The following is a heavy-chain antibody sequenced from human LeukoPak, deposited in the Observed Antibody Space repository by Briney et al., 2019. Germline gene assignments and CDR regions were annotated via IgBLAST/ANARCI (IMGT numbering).Heavy chain of an antibody. CDR1: GITFIIYW. CDR2: ISADGSST. V-gene: IGHV3-74*01. CDR3: ASYNWNFLNDY. D-gene: IGHD1-7*01. J-gene: IGHJ4*02. Sequence: GASLRLSCAASGITFIIYWIYCGRQAPRKRVVCVSRISADGSSTSHADSVKGRFTIYRDNAKNTLYLQMNSLRAEDTAVYYCASYNWNFLNDYWGQGTLVTVSS.